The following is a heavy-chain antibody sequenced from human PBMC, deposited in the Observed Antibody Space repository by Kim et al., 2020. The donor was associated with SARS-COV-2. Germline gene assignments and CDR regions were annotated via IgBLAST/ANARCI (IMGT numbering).Heavy chain of an antibody. CDR3: ARGVGAADH. Sequence: GGTNNNPSLKSRVTISVDTSKNQFSLKLSSVTAADTAVYYCARGVGAADHWGQGTLVTVSS. J-gene: IGHJ4*02. V-gene: IGHV4-34*01. D-gene: IGHD3-10*01. CDR2: GGT.